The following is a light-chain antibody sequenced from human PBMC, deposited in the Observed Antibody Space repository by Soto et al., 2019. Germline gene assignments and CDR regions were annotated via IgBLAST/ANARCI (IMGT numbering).Light chain of an antibody. V-gene: IGKV3-15*01. CDR1: QSVSAN. J-gene: IGKJ5*01. CDR3: QQYNKWAT. Sequence: EIVMTQSPATLSVSPGERATLSCRASQSVSANLAWYQQKPGQAPRLLIYGAASRATGIPARFSGSGSGTEFTLTISSLQSEDFAVYYCQQYNKWATFGPGTRLEIE. CDR2: GAA.